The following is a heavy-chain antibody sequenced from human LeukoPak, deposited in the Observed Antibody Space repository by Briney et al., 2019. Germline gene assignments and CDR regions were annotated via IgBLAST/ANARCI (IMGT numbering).Heavy chain of an antibody. D-gene: IGHD3-22*01. CDR3: AKDRPSWDYYDSSGYSSRDAFDI. V-gene: IGHV3-23*01. Sequence: PAVTLSLSCSASAFTFSSNARRWDRQAPGKGLEGVSALSGSGSTSYYAASVKGRFTISRDNSKNTLYLQMNSLRADDTAVYYCAKDRPSWDYYDSSGYSSRDAFDIWGQGTMVTVSS. J-gene: IGHJ3*02. CDR2: LSGSGSTS. CDR1: AFTFSSNA.